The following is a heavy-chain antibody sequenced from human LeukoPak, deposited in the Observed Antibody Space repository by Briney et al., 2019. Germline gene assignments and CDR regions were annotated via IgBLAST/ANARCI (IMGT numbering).Heavy chain of an antibody. CDR3: SRRFDC. V-gene: IGHV3-48*02. J-gene: IGHJ4*02. CDR1: GFTFSDYS. CDR2: IDGSVDTI. Sequence: GESLRLSCAASGFTFSDYSMNWVRQAPGKGLEWVSYIDGSVDTIYYADSVKGRFTTSRDNAKNSLDLQMNSLRDEDTAVYYCSRRFDCWGQGTLVTVSS.